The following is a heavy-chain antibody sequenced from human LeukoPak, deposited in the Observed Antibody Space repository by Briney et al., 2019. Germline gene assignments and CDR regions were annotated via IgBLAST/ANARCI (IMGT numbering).Heavy chain of an antibody. Sequence: GGSLRLSCAASGFTFSSYGMHWVRQAPGEGLEWVAVISYDGSNKYYADSVKGRFTISRDNSKNTLYLQMNSLRAEDTAVYYCAKLDDYYGSGSQGWGQGTLVTVSS. CDR1: GFTFSSYG. D-gene: IGHD3-10*01. V-gene: IGHV3-30*18. CDR2: ISYDGSNK. CDR3: AKLDDYYGSGSQG. J-gene: IGHJ4*02.